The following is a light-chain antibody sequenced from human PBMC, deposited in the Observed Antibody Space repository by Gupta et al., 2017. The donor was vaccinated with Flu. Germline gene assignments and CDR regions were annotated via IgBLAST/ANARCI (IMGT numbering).Light chain of an antibody. Sequence: YVRTQPPSVAVAPGQTARIPCGGNNIGSKSVYWYQQKSGQAPVLFVFYDSDRPSGITDRVFSFTSGNKATPPTISVEAGEEDDDYCRVWDSTTVLRVFGGGSKLTFL. CDR2: YDS. V-gene: IGLV3-21*02. CDR1: NIGSKS. J-gene: IGLJ3*02. CDR3: RVWDSTTVLRV.